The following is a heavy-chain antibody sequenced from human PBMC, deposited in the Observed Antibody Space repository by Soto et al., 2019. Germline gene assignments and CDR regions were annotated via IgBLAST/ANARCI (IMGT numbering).Heavy chain of an antibody. CDR1: GYTFTRSG. CDR2: ISTYNGDT. Sequence: QVQLVQSGAEVKKPGASVKVSCKASGYTFTRSGISWVRQAPGQGLEWMGWISTYNGDTNYAQTFQGRVTMTTDTSTSTVHMEVRSLSSDDTAVYYCAGEGVAPYYYYGMDVWGQGTPVTVSS. V-gene: IGHV1-18*01. J-gene: IGHJ6*02. CDR3: AGEGVAPYYYYGMDV. D-gene: IGHD5-12*01.